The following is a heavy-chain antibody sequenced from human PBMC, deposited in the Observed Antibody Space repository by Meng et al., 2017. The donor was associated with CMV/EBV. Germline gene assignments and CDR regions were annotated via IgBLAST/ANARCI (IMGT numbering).Heavy chain of an antibody. V-gene: IGHV1-69*12. CDR1: GGTFSSYA. Sequence: QVQMVKDGAEGKKPGSSVKVSCKASGGTFSSYAISWVRQAHGQGLEWMGGIIPIFGTANYAQKFQGRVTITADESTSTAYMELSSLRSEDTAVYYCARMPRDGYNYIDYWGQGTLVTVSS. CDR3: ARMPRDGYNYIDY. D-gene: IGHD5-24*01. CDR2: IIPIFGTA. J-gene: IGHJ4*02.